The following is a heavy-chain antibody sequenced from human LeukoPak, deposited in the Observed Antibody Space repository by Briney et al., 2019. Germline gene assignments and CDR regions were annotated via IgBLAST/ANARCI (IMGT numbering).Heavy chain of an antibody. D-gene: IGHD2-8*01. CDR2: IIPIFGTA. Sequence: ASVKVSCKASGGTFSSYAISWVRQAPGQGLEWMGGIIPIFGTANYAQKFQGRVTITTDEFTSTAYMELSSLRSEDTAVYYCARGQGAMADYYMDVWGKGTTVTVSS. CDR1: GGTFSSYA. J-gene: IGHJ6*03. V-gene: IGHV1-69*05. CDR3: ARGQGAMADYYMDV.